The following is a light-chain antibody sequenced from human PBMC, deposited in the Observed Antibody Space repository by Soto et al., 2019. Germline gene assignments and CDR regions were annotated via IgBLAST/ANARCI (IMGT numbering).Light chain of an antibody. J-gene: IGLJ2*01. CDR1: SSNIGSNY. CDR2: RNN. Sequence: QSVLTQPPSASGTPGQRVTISCSGSSSNIGSNYGYWYQQLPGTVPQLLIYRNNERPSGVPDRFSGSKSGTSASLAISGLRSEDEADYYCAAWDVSLSGVVFGGGTKLTVL. CDR3: AAWDVSLSGVV. V-gene: IGLV1-47*01.